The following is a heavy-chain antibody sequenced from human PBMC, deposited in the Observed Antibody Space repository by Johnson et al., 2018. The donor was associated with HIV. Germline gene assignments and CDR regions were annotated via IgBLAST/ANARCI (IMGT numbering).Heavy chain of an antibody. D-gene: IGHD2-8*01. CDR2: ISSSGSII. CDR3: ARGDCTNGVCPPPRRDAFDI. J-gene: IGHJ3*02. Sequence: QVQLMESRGGLVKPGGSLRLSCAASGLTFSDNYMSWIRQAPGKGLEWVSYISSSGSIIYYADSVKGRFTISRDNAKNSLYLQMNSLRAEDTAVYYCARGDCTNGVCPPPRRDAFDIWGQGTMVTVSS. CDR1: GLTFSDNY. V-gene: IGHV3-11*04.